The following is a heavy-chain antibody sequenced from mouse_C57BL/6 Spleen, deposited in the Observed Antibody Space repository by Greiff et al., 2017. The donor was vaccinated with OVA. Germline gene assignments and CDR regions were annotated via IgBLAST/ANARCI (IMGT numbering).Heavy chain of an antibody. V-gene: IGHV1-72*01. CDR1: GYTFTNYW. J-gene: IGHJ3*01. D-gene: IGHD1-1*01. CDR3: AREDYGSSYEFTY. CDR2: IDPNSGYT. Sequence: QVQLQQPGAELVKPGASVKLSCKASGYTFTNYWMHWVKQRPGRGLEWIGKIDPNSGYTNYNEKFKSKATLTVDKPSSTAYMQLSSLTSEDSAVYYCAREDYGSSYEFTYWGQGTLVTVST.